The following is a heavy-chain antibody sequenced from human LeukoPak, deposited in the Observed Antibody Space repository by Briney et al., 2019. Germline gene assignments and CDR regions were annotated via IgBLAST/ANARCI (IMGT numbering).Heavy chain of an antibody. D-gene: IGHD2-21*01. CDR2: INPNSGGT. V-gene: IGHV1-2*02. CDR3: AREFLENWFDP. J-gene: IGHJ5*02. Sequence: GASVKVSCKASGYTFTDYYIHWVRQAPGQGLEWMGWINPNSGGTNYAQKFQGRVTMTRDTSISTAYMDLSRLRSDDTAVCYCAREFLENWFDPWGQGTLVTVSS. CDR1: GYTFTDYY.